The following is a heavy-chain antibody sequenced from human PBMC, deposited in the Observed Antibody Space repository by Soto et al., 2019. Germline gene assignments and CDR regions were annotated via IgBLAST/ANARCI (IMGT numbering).Heavy chain of an antibody. J-gene: IGHJ4*02. D-gene: IGHD5-18*01. Sequence: PGGSLRLSCAASGFDFRNYAMHWVRQSPGKGPEWVAITSDDGDIQYYADSVKGRFTISRDNSKNTLYLQMNSLRSEDAAVYFCAGDGDAAMAPLDNGGQGTLETVSS. CDR3: AGDGDAAMAPLDN. CDR1: GFDFRNYA. CDR2: TSDDGDIQ. V-gene: IGHV3-30-3*01.